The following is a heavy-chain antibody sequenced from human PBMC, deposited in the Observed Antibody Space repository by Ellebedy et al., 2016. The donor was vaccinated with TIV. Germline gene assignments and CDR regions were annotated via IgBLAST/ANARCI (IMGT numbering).Heavy chain of an antibody. V-gene: IGHV3-23*01. Sequence: PGGSLRLSCAASGFTFSNYAMSWVRQAPGKGREWVSAISGSGSSTYYADSVKGRFTISRDNSKNTLYLQMNSLREGDTAVYYCAKRYRSYFDYWGQGTLVTVSS. CDR1: GFTFSNYA. D-gene: IGHD1-1*01. J-gene: IGHJ4*02. CDR3: AKRYRSYFDY. CDR2: ISGSGSST.